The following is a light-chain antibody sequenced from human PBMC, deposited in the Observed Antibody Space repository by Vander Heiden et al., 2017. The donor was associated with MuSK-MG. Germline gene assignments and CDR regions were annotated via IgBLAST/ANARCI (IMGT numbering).Light chain of an antibody. CDR1: QGVSTN. V-gene: IGKV3-15*01. CDR2: GAS. J-gene: IGKJ1*01. CDR3: QQYHNWPRT. Sequence: EIEMTQSPATLSVSPGERATLSCRASQGVSTNLAWYQQKPGQVPRLLMSGASTRATGIPARFSGGGSGTEFTLTISSLQSEDFAVYYCQQYHNWPRTFGQGTKVEIK.